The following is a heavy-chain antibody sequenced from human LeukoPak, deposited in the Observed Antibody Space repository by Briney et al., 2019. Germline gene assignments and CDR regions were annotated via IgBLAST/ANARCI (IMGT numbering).Heavy chain of an antibody. Sequence: GGSLRLSCTASGFTVSSYTMTWVRQAPGKGLKWVSTITTGDGNTYYADSVKGRFTVSRDDSKNTLYLQMNSLRAEDTAVYYCAKDGGLWVSAHWGDSWGRGTLVTVSS. CDR1: GFTVSSYT. CDR3: AKDGGLWVSAHWGDS. V-gene: IGHV3-23*01. J-gene: IGHJ4*02. CDR2: ITTGDGNT. D-gene: IGHD7-27*01.